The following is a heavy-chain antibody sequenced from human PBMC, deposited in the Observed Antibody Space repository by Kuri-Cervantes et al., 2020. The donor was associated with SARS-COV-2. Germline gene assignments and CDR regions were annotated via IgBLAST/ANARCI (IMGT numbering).Heavy chain of an antibody. CDR1: GFTFSSYG. J-gene: IGHJ6*02. V-gene: IGHV3-33*01. Sequence: GESLKISCVASGFTFSSYGMHWVRQAPGEGLEWVAGIWYDGSNKEYADSVKGRFTISRDNAKNSLYLQMDSLRAEDTAVYYCARDSSRITIFGVVTRYGMDVWGQGTTVTVSS. CDR3: ARDSSRITIFGVVTRYGMDV. CDR2: IWYDGSNK. D-gene: IGHD3-3*01.